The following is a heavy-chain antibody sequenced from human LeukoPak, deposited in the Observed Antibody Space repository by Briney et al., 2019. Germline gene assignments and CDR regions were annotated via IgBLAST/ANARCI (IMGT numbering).Heavy chain of an antibody. J-gene: IGHJ4*02. CDR1: VYSFTNDW. CDR3: ARTNMVALDY. CDR2: IYPGDSDA. V-gene: IGHV5-51*01. D-gene: IGHD2-15*01. Sequence: GESLKISCKGFVYSFTNDWIGWVRQMPGKGLEWMGIIYPGDSDAKYRPSFQGQVTMSVDKSITTPYRQWSSLKASDTAMYYCARTNMVALDYSGQGTLVTVSS.